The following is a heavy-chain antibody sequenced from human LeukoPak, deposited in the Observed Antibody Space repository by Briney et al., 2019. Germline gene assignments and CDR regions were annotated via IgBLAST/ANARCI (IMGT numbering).Heavy chain of an antibody. Sequence: GGALRLSCSAPVFTFSSYAMSWGRRAPGKGLGRVSAFSGSRSRSYYADAEKGRFTITRDNSKNTLYLQMNSLRAEDTAVYYCAKDRWGGVKRSRIYCSGGSCYSDRRYYGMDVWGQGTTVTVSS. V-gene: IGHV3-23*01. CDR1: VFTFSSYA. J-gene: IGHJ6*02. CDR3: AKDRWGGVKRSRIYCSGGSCYSDRRYYGMDV. CDR2: FSGSRSRS. D-gene: IGHD2-15*01.